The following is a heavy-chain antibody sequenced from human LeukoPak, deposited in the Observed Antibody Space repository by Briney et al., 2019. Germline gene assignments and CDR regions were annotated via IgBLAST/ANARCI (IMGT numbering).Heavy chain of an antibody. D-gene: IGHD6-13*01. Sequence: GGSLRLSCAASGFTFTSHWMSWVRQAPGKGLEWVALISYDGTNKYYGDSVKGRFTISRDKSKNTLFLQMNSLRAEDTAVYYCAKASIAAAGGYFQHWGQGTLVTVSS. V-gene: IGHV3-30*18. CDR2: ISYDGTNK. CDR3: AKASIAAAGGYFQH. CDR1: GFTFTSHW. J-gene: IGHJ1*01.